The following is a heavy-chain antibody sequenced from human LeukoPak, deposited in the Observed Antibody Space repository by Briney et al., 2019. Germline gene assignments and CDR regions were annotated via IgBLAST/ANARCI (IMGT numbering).Heavy chain of an antibody. V-gene: IGHV3-23*01. CDR1: GFTVTSYA. CDR3: AKDRRIPGILDLFDS. J-gene: IGHJ4*02. Sequence: PGGSLRLSCVASGFTVTSYAMSWVRQAPGKGLEWVSVISGGGPTSFYADSVEGRFTISRDDSKNTVYLQLNNLRAEDTAIYYCAKDRRIPGILDLFDSWGQGTRVTVSS. D-gene: IGHD2-21*01. CDR2: ISGGGPTS.